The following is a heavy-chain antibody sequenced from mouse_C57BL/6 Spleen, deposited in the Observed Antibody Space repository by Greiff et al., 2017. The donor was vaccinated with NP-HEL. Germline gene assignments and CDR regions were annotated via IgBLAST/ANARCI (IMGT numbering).Heavy chain of an antibody. D-gene: IGHD1-1*01. CDR1: GYAFSSYW. Sequence: QVQLQQSGAELVKPGASVKISCKASGYAFSSYWMNWVKQRPGKGLEWIGQIYPGDGDTNYNGKFKGKATLTADQSSSTAYMQLSSLTSEDSAVYFCARDHYGISPIYYAMDYWGQGTSVTVSS. CDR2: IYPGDGDT. V-gene: IGHV1-80*01. J-gene: IGHJ4*01. CDR3: ARDHYGISPIYYAMDY.